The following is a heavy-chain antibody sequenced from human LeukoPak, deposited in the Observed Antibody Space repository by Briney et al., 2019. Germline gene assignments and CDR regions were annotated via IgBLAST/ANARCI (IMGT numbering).Heavy chain of an antibody. CDR3: ARLVGATTIYVI. CDR1: GFTFSNHY. CDR2: IKEDASEI. V-gene: IGHV3-7*04. Sequence: PGGSLRLSFVASGFTFSNHYMSWVRQAPGKELEWVTTIKEDASEIYYVDSVKGRFTISRDNAKSSLFLQMNSLRVEDTAVFYCARLVGATTIYVIWGQGTKVTVSS. D-gene: IGHD1-26*01. J-gene: IGHJ3*02.